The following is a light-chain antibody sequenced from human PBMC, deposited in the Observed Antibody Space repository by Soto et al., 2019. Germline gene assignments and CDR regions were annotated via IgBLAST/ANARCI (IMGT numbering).Light chain of an antibody. J-gene: IGKJ1*01. CDR3: QQYTDWPLT. Sequence: EVVMTQSPATLSVSPGERATLSCRASQSVTSNYLAWYQQQPGQAPRLLSYGVSGRAAGVPDSFSGSGSGTDFTLTISRLEPEDFAVYYCQQYTDWPLTFGQGTKVEVK. CDR1: QSVTSNY. CDR2: GVS. V-gene: IGKV3-20*01.